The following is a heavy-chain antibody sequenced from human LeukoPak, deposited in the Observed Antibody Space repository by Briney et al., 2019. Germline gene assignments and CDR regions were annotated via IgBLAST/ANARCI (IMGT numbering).Heavy chain of an antibody. CDR2: INHSGST. Sequence: PSETLSLTCAVYGGSFSGYYWSWIRQPPGKGLEWIGEINHSGSTNYNPSLKSRVTISVDTSKNQFSLKLSSVTAADTAVYYCAREAQQYYGVPTNWFDPWGQGTLVTVSS. V-gene: IGHV4-34*01. CDR1: GGSFSGYY. CDR3: AREAQQYYGVPTNWFDP. D-gene: IGHD3-10*01. J-gene: IGHJ5*02.